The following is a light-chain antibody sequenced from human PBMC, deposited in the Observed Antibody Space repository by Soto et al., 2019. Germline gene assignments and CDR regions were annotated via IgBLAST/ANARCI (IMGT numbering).Light chain of an antibody. CDR2: DVS. CDR3: SSFTGSNYV. V-gene: IGLV2-14*03. CDR1: ISDVGGYNF. Sequence: QSVLTQPASVSGSPGQSITISCTGTISDVGGYNFVSWYQQYPGKAPKLMICDVSNRPSGVSNRFSGSKSGNTASLSISGLQAEGEADYYCSSFTGSNYVFGTGTKVTFL. J-gene: IGLJ1*01.